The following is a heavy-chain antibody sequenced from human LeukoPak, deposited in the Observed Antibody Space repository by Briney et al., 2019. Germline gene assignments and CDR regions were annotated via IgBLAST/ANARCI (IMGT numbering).Heavy chain of an antibody. Sequence: GGSLRLSCAASGFTFSRYWMHWVRQGPGKGLVWVSLLNSDGSTTDYAESVKGRFTISRDNAENTLYLQMTSLRAEDTAVYFCARTLVVNDNSGYRHFDYWGQGTLVTVSS. D-gene: IGHD3-22*01. J-gene: IGHJ4*02. V-gene: IGHV3-74*01. CDR2: LNSDGSTT. CDR3: ARTLVVNDNSGYRHFDY. CDR1: GFTFSRYW.